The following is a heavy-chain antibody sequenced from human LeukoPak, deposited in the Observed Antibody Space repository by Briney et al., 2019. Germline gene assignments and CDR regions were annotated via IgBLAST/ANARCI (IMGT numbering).Heavy chain of an antibody. CDR3: ARGGRTTWHGMDV. CDR1: GFTFSTYG. J-gene: IGHJ6*02. D-gene: IGHD4-17*01. CDR2: IWYDGSNK. Sequence: GRSLRLSCEASGFTFSTYGMHWVRQGPGKGLEWVAVIWYDGSNKDYADSVKGRFTISRDNSKNTLYLQMNSLRAEDTAVYYCARGGRTTWHGMDVWGQGTTVTVSS. V-gene: IGHV3-33*01.